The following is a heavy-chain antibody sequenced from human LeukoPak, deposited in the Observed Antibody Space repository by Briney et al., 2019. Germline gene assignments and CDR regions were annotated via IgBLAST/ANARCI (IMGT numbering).Heavy chain of an antibody. J-gene: IGHJ4*02. D-gene: IGHD2-15*01. Sequence: GESLKISCKGSGYSFTSYWIGWVRQMPGKGLEWMGNIYPGDSDTRYSPSFQGQVTISADKSISTACLQWSSLKASDTAMYYCARAIGYCSGGSCRFDNWGQGTLVTVSS. CDR3: ARAIGYCSGGSCRFDN. CDR2: IYPGDSDT. V-gene: IGHV5-51*01. CDR1: GYSFTSYW.